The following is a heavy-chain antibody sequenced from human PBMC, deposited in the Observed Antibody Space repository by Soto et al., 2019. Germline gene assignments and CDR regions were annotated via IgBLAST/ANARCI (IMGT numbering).Heavy chain of an antibody. CDR1: GGSISSGGYS. CDR2: IYHSGST. J-gene: IGHJ4*02. CDR3: AIGRGYCSGGSCYPDY. D-gene: IGHD2-15*01. V-gene: IGHV4-30-2*01. Sequence: PSETLSLTCAVSGGSISSGGYSWSWIRQPPGKGLEWIGYIYHSGSTYYNPSLKSRVTISVDRSKNQFSLKLSSVTAADTAVYYCAIGRGYCSGGSCYPDYWGQGTLVTVS.